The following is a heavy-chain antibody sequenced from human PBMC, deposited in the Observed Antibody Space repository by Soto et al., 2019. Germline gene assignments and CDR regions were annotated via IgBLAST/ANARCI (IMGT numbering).Heavy chain of an antibody. D-gene: IGHD6-19*01. CDR2: IIPILGIA. CDR3: ANLPVADGAFDI. CDR1: GGTFSSYT. J-gene: IGHJ3*02. V-gene: IGHV1-69*02. Sequence: QVQLVQSGAEVKKPGSSVKVSCKASGGTFSSYTISWVRQAPGQGLEWMGRIIPILGIAKYAQKFQGRVTITAAKTTSTAYRELSSLRSEDTAVYYCANLPVADGAFDIWGQGTMVTVSS.